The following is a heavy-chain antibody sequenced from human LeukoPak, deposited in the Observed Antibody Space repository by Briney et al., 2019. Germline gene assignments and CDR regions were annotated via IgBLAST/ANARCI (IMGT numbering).Heavy chain of an antibody. V-gene: IGHV3-73*01. D-gene: IGHD3-22*01. J-gene: IGHJ6*02. Sequence: GGSLKLSCAASGFSFSGSAMHWVRQASGKGLEWVGRIRSKASSYATAYAASVIGRSTISRDDSKNTAYLQMNSLKTEDTAVYYCTRLNDSSAYLYDSYAMDVWGQGTTVTVSS. CDR3: TRLNDSSAYLYDSYAMDV. CDR2: IRSKASSYAT. CDR1: GFSFSGSA.